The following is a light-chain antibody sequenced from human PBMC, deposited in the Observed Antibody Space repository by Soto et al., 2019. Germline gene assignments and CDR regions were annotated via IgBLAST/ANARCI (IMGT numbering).Light chain of an antibody. J-gene: IGKJ4*01. CDR2: WAS. CDR3: QQYYSTPLT. V-gene: IGKV4-1*01. CDR1: QSVLYSSNNKNY. Sequence: DLVLTSSPDSLAVSLGERATINCKSSQSVLYSSNNKNYLAWYQQKPGQPPKLLIYWASTRESGVPDRFSGSGSGTDFTLTISSLQAEDVAVYYCQQYYSTPLTFGGGTKVDIK.